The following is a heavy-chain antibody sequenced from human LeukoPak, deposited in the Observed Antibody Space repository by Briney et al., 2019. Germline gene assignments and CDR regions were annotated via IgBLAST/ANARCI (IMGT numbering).Heavy chain of an antibody. Sequence: GESLKISCKGSGYSFTSYWIGWVRQMRGKGLEWLGIIYPGDSDTRYSPSFQGQVTISADKSIGTAYLQWSSLKASDTAMYYCARQAVPVAKYFQFWGQGTLVTVSS. CDR3: ARQAVPVAKYFQF. V-gene: IGHV5-51*01. CDR1: GYSFTSYW. J-gene: IGHJ1*01. CDR2: IYPGDSDT. D-gene: IGHD2-2*01.